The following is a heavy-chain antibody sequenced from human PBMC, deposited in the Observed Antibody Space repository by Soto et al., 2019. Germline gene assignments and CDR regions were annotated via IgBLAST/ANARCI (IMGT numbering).Heavy chain of an antibody. CDR1: GYTFTSYG. Sequence: ASVKVSCKASGYTFTSYGISWVRQAPGQGLEWMGWISAYNGNTNYAQKLQGRVTMTTDTSTSTAYMELRSLRSDDTAVYYCARDLISGWFYYYYYFGMDVWGQGTTVTVSS. V-gene: IGHV1-18*04. J-gene: IGHJ6*02. CDR2: ISAYNGNT. D-gene: IGHD6-19*01. CDR3: ARDLISGWFYYYYYFGMDV.